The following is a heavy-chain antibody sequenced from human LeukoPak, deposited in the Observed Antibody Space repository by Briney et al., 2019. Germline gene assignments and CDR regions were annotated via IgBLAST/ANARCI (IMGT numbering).Heavy chain of an antibody. V-gene: IGHV4-31*03. CDR3: ARGVSAAAGEFDY. D-gene: IGHD6-13*01. CDR2: IYYSGST. Sequence: MASETLSLTCTVSGGSISSGGYYWSWIRQHPGKGLEWIGYIYYSGSTYYNPSLKSRVTISVDTSKNQFSLKLSSVTAADTAVYYCARGVSAAAGEFDYWGQGTLVTVSS. CDR1: GGSISSGGYY. J-gene: IGHJ4*02.